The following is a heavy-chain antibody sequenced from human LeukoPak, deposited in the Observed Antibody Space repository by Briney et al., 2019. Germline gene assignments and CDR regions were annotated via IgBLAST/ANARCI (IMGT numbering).Heavy chain of an antibody. CDR3: ARRPAAGRCFDY. V-gene: IGHV3-9*01. CDR2: ISWNSGSI. J-gene: IGHJ4*02. Sequence: GGSLRLSRAASGFTFDDYAMHWVRQAPGKGLEWVSGISWNSGSIGYADSVKGRFTISRDNAENSLYLQMNSLRAEDTAVYYCARRPAAGRCFDYWGPGTLVTVSS. CDR1: GFTFDDYA. D-gene: IGHD6-13*01.